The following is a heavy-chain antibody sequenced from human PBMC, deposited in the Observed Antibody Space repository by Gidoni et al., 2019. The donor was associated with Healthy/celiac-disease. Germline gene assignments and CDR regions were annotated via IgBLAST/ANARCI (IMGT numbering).Heavy chain of an antibody. CDR3: AGGYCSSTSCPDAFDI. CDR2: IIPIFGTA. V-gene: IGHV1-69*06. D-gene: IGHD2-2*01. Sequence: QVQLVQSGAEVKQPGSSVKLSCKASGGTFSSYAISWVRQAPGQGREWMGGIIPIFGTANYAQKFQGRVTITADKSTSTAYMELSSLRSEDTAVYYCAGGYCSSTSCPDAFDIWGQGTMVTVSS. J-gene: IGHJ3*02. CDR1: GGTFSSYA.